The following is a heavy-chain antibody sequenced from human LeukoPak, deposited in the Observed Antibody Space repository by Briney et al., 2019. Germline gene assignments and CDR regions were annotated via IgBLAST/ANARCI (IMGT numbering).Heavy chain of an antibody. CDR3: ATVYSSGRDGYWYFDL. D-gene: IGHD6-19*01. CDR1: GFTFSSYS. CDR2: IRYDGSNK. J-gene: IGHJ2*01. Sequence: PGGSLRLSCAASGFTFSSYSMNWVRQAPGKGLEWVAFIRYDGSNKYYADSVKGRFTISRDNSKNTLYLQMNSLRAEDTAVYYCATVYSSGRDGYWYFDLWGRGTLVTVSS. V-gene: IGHV3-30*02.